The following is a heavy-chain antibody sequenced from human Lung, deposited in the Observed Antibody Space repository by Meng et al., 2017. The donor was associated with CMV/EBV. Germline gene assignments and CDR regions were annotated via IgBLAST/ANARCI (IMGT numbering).Heavy chain of an antibody. J-gene: IGHJ4*02. CDR1: GDLFSSNSAA. CDR2: TYYRSKWYH. CDR3: ARGINGGCGD. V-gene: IGHV6-1*01. Sequence: QIPALQFGPGPGNPSHTLSLTRAISGDLFSSNSAAWHWIRQSPSRGLEWLGRTYYRSKWYHEYAVSVKSRITISPDTPKNQFSLQLNSMTPEDTAVYYCARGINGGCGDWGQGTLVTVSS. D-gene: IGHD4-23*01.